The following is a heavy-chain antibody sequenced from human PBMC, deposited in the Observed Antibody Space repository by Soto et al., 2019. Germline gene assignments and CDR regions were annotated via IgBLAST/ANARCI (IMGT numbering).Heavy chain of an antibody. J-gene: IGHJ4*02. CDR1: GLTIAPYA. CDR3: AKGAIVMWLDYYFNY. Sequence: EVQVLESGGGLVQPGGSLRLSCEVSGLTIAPYAMSCVRQAPGKGLEWVSAISGSGGTTYYADSVKGRFTISRDNSKDTLLMQMKSLRVEDTAVYYCAKGAIVMWLDYYFNYWGQGTLVTVSS. CDR2: ISGSGGTT. V-gene: IGHV3-23*01. D-gene: IGHD2-21*01.